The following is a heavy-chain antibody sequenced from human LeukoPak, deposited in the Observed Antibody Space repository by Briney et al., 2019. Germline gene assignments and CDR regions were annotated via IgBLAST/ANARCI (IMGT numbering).Heavy chain of an antibody. CDR3: AKEVEGYQLLSRKYYSYYMDV. CDR2: ISSSGSTI. D-gene: IGHD2-2*01. V-gene: IGHV3-48*03. Sequence: GGSLRLSCAASGFTFSSYEMNWARQAPGKGLEWVSYISSSGSTIYYADSVKGRFTISRDKSKNTLYLQMNSLRADDTAVYYCAKEVEGYQLLSRKYYSYYMDVWGKGTTVTISS. J-gene: IGHJ6*03. CDR1: GFTFSSYE.